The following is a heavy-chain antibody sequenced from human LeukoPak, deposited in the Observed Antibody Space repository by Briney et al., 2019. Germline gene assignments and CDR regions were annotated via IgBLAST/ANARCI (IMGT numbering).Heavy chain of an antibody. J-gene: IGHJ2*01. Sequence: SETLSLTCTVSGGSISSYYWSWIRQPAGKGREGIGRIDTRGNTNYKPSLKSRVTMSVDTSKNQFSLKLSSVTAADTAVYYCARVSSSWYQDWYFDLWGRGTLVTVSS. CDR3: ARVSSSWYQDWYFDL. CDR1: GGSISSYY. V-gene: IGHV4-4*07. CDR2: IDTRGNT. D-gene: IGHD6-13*01.